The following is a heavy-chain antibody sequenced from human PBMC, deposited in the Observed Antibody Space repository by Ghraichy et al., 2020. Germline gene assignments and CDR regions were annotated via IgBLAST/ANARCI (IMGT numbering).Heavy chain of an antibody. Sequence: GGSLRLSCAASGFTFSSYWMSWVRQAPGKGLEWVANIKQDGSEKYYVDSVKGRFTISRDNAKNSLYLQMNSLRAEDTAVYYCARVPNSGYDLQSGAFDIWGQGTMVTVSS. CDR1: GFTFSSYW. J-gene: IGHJ3*02. V-gene: IGHV3-7*03. CDR3: ARVPNSGYDLQSGAFDI. D-gene: IGHD5-12*01. CDR2: IKQDGSEK.